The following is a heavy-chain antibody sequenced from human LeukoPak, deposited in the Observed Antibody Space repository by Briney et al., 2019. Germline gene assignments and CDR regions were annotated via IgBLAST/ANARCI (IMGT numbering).Heavy chain of an antibody. D-gene: IGHD3-3*01. V-gene: IGHV3-23*01. Sequence: GGSLRLSCAASGFIFSNYWMHWVRQTPGKGLEWVSAISGSGGSTYYADSVKGRFTISRDNSKNTLFLQMNSLRAEDTAPYYCAKSVAIYFYYGLDVWGQGTTVTVSS. J-gene: IGHJ6*02. CDR2: ISGSGGST. CDR1: GFIFSNYW. CDR3: AKSVAIYFYYGLDV.